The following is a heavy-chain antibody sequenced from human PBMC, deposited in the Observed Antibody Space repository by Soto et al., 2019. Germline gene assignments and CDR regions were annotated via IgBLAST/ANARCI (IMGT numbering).Heavy chain of an antibody. CDR1: GGTFSSYT. CDR2: IIPILGIA. CDR3: ARGSIPSYWYFDL. V-gene: IGHV1-69*02. J-gene: IGHJ2*01. Sequence: GASVKVSCKASGGTFSSYTISWVRQAPGQGLEWMGRIIPILGIANYAQKFQGRVTMTRNTSISTAYMELSSLRSEDTAVYYCARGSIPSYWYFDLWGRGTLVTVSS.